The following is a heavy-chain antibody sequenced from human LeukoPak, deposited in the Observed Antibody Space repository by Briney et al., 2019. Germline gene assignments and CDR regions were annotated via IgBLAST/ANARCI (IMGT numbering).Heavy chain of an antibody. CDR3: ARDVPYDSSGYYYYYYYYGMDV. D-gene: IGHD3-22*01. J-gene: IGHJ6*02. CDR2: INPSGGST. Sequence: GASVKVSCKASGGTFSSYAISWVRQAPGQGLEWMGIINPSGGSTSYAQKFQGRVTMTRDTSTSTVYMELSSLRSEDTAVYYCARDVPYDSSGYYYYYYYYGMDVWGQGTTVTVSS. V-gene: IGHV1-46*01. CDR1: GGTFSSYA.